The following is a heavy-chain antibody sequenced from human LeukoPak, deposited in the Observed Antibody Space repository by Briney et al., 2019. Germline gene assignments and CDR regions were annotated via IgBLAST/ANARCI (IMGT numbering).Heavy chain of an antibody. V-gene: IGHV1-18*01. CDR1: GYTFTSYG. CDR3: ARGSYYDWFDY. D-gene: IGHD1-26*01. CDR2: ISAYNGNT. J-gene: IGHJ4*02. Sequence: ASVKVSCKAAGYTFTSYGISWERQAPGQGLEWMGWISAYNGNTNYAQKPQGRVTMTTDTSTSTAYMELRSLRSDDTAVYYCARGSYYDWFDYWGQGTLVTVSS.